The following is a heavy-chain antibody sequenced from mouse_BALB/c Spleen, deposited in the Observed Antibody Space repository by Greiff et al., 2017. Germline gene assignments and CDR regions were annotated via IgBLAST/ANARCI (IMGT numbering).Heavy chain of an antibody. J-gene: IGHJ2*01. CDR1: GYSITSDYA. Sequence: DVKLVESGPGLVKPSQSLSLTCTVTGYSITSDYAWNWIRQFPGNKLEWMGYISYSGSTSYNPSLKSRISITRDTSKNQFFLQLNSVTTEDTATYYCANYGKDFDYWGQGTTLTVSS. CDR2: ISYSGST. D-gene: IGHD1-1*01. V-gene: IGHV3-2*02. CDR3: ANYGKDFDY.